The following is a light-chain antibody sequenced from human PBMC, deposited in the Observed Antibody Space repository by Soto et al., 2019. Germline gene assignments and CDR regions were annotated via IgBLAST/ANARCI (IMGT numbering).Light chain of an antibody. CDR1: SSDIGRYND. J-gene: IGLJ2*01. V-gene: IGLV2-14*01. CDR3: ASYTSTTTLVV. Sequence: QSALTQPASVSGSPGQSITISCTGTSSDIGRYNDVSWYQQHPGKAPRLVISGVNKRPSGISNRFSGSQSGNTASLTISGLQADDEAIYYCASYTSTTTLVVFGGGTQLTVL. CDR2: GVN.